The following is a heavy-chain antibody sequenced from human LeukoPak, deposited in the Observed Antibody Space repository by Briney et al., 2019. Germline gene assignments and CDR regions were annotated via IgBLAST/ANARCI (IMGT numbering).Heavy chain of an antibody. D-gene: IGHD4-17*01. CDR1: GGSISSSYW. CDR2: MYHSGSS. CDR3: ARFTATATTGGLDY. V-gene: IGHV4-4*02. J-gene: IGHJ4*02. Sequence: SETLSLTCAVSGGSISSSYWWTWVRQPPGKGLEWIGEMYHSGSSNYNPSLKSRVTMSVDKSKNQFSLKVSSVTAADTAVYYCARFTATATTGGLDYWGQGTLVTVSS.